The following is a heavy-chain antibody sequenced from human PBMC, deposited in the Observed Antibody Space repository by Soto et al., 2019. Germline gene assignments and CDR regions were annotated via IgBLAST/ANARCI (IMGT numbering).Heavy chain of an antibody. CDR1: GGSISSGGYY. CDR3: ARSPILWFGELLNYYGMDV. Sequence: SETLSLTCTVSGGSISSGGYYWSWIRQHPGKGLEWIGYIYYSGSTYYNPSLKSRVTISVDTSKNQFSLKLSSVTAVDTAVYYCARSPILWFGELLNYYGMDVWGQGTTVTVSS. J-gene: IGHJ6*02. CDR2: IYYSGST. V-gene: IGHV4-31*03. D-gene: IGHD3-10*01.